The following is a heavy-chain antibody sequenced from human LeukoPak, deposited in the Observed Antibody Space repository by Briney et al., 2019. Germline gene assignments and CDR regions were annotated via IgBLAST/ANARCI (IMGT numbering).Heavy chain of an antibody. CDR3: ARDSGTTGEVKFDP. V-gene: IGHV4-4*07. Sequence: PSETLSLTRSVSGGSISSFYCNWMRQPAGKGLEWIGRIYTSGTTTYNPSLKSRVAMSVDTSKNQFSLKLSSVTAADTAVYYCARDSGTTGEVKFDPWGQGTLVTVSS. D-gene: IGHD3-10*01. CDR2: IYTSGTT. CDR1: GGSISSFY. J-gene: IGHJ5*02.